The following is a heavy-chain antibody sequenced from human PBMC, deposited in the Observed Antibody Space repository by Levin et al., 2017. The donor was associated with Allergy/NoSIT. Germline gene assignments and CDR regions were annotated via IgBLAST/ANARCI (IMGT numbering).Heavy chain of an antibody. CDR3: TRHTGVSGRLDP. V-gene: IGHV3-73*01. D-gene: IGHD3-10*01. J-gene: IGHJ5*02. CDR1: GFTFSGSS. CDR2: IRSKADSYAT. Sequence: EASVKVSCAASGFTFSGSSMHWVRQASGKGLEWVGRIRSKADSYATAYGESVKGRFTISRDDSKDTAYLQMNSLKTEDTAVYYCTRHTGVSGRLDPWGQGTLVTVSS.